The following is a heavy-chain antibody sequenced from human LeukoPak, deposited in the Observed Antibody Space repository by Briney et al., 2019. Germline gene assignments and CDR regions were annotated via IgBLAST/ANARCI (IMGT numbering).Heavy chain of an antibody. CDR3: ARRSEFDNTHYHYFDY. V-gene: IGHV4-39*01. CDR1: GGSIDSRSFY. D-gene: IGHD2-15*01. Sequence: SETLSLTCTVSGGSIDSRSFYWDWVRQAPGKGLDWIGTIYHSGSAEYNPSLKSRVTMFVDTSKNQFSLKLNSVAAADTAVYYCARRSEFDNTHYHYFDYWGQGALVTVSS. CDR2: IYHSGSA. J-gene: IGHJ4*02.